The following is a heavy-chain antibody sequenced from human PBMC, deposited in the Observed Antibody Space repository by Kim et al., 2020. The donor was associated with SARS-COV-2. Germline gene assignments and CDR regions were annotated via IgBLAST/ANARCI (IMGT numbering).Heavy chain of an antibody. Sequence: GGSLRLSCAASGFTFSSYGMHWVRQAPGKGLEWVAVISYDGSNKYYADSVKGRFTISRDNSKNTLYLQMNSLRAEDTAVYYCAKDRVGFGDFSSGYYYYYGMDVWGQGTTVTVSS. J-gene: IGHJ6*02. CDR1: GFTFSSYG. CDR3: AKDRVGFGDFSSGYYYYYGMDV. D-gene: IGHD3-10*01. CDR2: ISYDGSNK. V-gene: IGHV3-30*18.